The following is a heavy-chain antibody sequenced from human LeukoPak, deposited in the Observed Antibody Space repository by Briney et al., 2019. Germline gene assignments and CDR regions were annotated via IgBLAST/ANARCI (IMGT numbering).Heavy chain of an antibody. Sequence: SETLSLTCTVSGGSISSYYWSWIRQPPGKGLEWIGYIYYSGSTNYNPSLKSRVTISVDTSKNQFSLKLSSVTAADTAVYYCARDKGGNYYDAFDIWGQGTMVTVSS. J-gene: IGHJ3*02. CDR3: ARDKGGNYYDAFDI. V-gene: IGHV4-59*01. D-gene: IGHD1-26*01. CDR1: GGSISSYY. CDR2: IYYSGST.